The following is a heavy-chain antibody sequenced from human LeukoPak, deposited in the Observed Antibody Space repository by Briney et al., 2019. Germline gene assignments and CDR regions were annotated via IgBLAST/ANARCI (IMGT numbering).Heavy chain of an antibody. CDR1: GGSISTFY. CDR2: IYYTGTT. Sequence: PSETLSLTCTVSGGSISTFYWNWIRQPPGKGLEWIGYIYYTGTTNYNPSLTSRVTISVDTSKNQFSLRLSSVTAADTAVYYCARAPRGYSYGYWWFDPWGQGTLVTVSS. CDR3: ARAPRGYSYGYWWFDP. V-gene: IGHV4-59*01. J-gene: IGHJ5*02. D-gene: IGHD5-18*01.